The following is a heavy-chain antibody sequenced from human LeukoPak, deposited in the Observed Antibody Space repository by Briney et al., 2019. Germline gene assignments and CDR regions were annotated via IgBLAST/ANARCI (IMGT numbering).Heavy chain of an antibody. D-gene: IGHD2-8*01. CDR2: ISGSGGST. CDR1: GFTFSSYW. V-gene: IGHV3-23*01. J-gene: IGHJ4*02. CDR3: AKAGRYCTNGVCSDRGSYSLYY. Sequence: QSGGSLRLSCAASGFTFSSYWMSWVRQAPGKGLEWVSAISGSGGSTYYADSVKGRFTISRDNSKNMLYLQMNSLRAEDTAVYYCAKAGRYCTNGVCSDRGSYSLYYWGQGTLVTVSS.